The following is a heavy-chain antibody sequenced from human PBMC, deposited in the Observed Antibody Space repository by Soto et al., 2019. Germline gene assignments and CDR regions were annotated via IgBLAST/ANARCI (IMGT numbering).Heavy chain of an antibody. CDR1: GCSISSGGYY. CDR2: IYYSGST. Sequence: PSETLSLTCTFSGCSISSGGYYWSWIRQHPGKGLEWIGYIYYSGSTYYNPSLKSRVTISVDTSKNQFSLKLSSVTAADTAVYYCARVAGSGIDYYYYYYMDVWGKGTTVTV. J-gene: IGHJ6*03. V-gene: IGHV4-31*02. CDR3: ARVAGSGIDYYYYYYMDV. D-gene: IGHD3-10*01.